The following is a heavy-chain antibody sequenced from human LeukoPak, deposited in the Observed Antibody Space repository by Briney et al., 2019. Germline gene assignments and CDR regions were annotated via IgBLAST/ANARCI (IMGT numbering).Heavy chain of an antibody. J-gene: IGHJ5*02. CDR3: ARGTTIAAAGTARGWFDP. CDR2: ISHNGSP. D-gene: IGHD6-13*01. CDR1: GDSISNSY. Sequence: PSETLSLTCTVSGDSISNSYWSWIRQPPGKELEWIGYISHNGSPDYSPSLKSRVTMSVDTSKIQFSLNLNSVTAADTAVYYCARGTTIAAAGTARGWFDPWGQGTLVTVSS. V-gene: IGHV4-59*12.